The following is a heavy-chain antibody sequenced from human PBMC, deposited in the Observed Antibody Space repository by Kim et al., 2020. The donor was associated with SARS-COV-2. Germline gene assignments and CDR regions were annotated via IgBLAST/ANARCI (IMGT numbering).Heavy chain of an antibody. D-gene: IGHD5-12*01. CDR3: ARDKDVDYYAMDV. Sequence: GGSLRLSCAASGFTFSSYGMHWVRQAPGKGLEWVAVIWYDGSNKYYADSVKGRFTISRDNSKNTLYLQMNSLRAEDTAVYYCARDKDVDYYAMDVWGQGTTVTVSS. CDR2: IWYDGSNK. CDR1: GFTFSSYG. V-gene: IGHV3-33*01. J-gene: IGHJ6*02.